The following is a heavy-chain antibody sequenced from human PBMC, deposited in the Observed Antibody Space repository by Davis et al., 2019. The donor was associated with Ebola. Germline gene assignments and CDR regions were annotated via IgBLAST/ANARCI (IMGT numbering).Heavy chain of an antibody. V-gene: IGHV1-3*01. J-gene: IGHJ4*02. CDR2: INAGNGVT. CDR1: GYTFTSYA. Sequence: ASVKVSCKASGYTFTSYAMHWVRQAPGQRLEWMGWINAGNGVTKYSQKFQGRVTITRDTSASTAYMELSSLRSEDTAVYYCAVEGYCTNGVCLRGGAFDYWGQGTLVTVSS. D-gene: IGHD2-8*01. CDR3: AVEGYCTNGVCLRGGAFDY.